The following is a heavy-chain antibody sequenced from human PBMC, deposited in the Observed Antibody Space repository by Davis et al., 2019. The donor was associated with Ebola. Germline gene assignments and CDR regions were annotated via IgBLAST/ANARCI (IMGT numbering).Heavy chain of an antibody. CDR2: IYYSGST. J-gene: IGHJ4*02. CDR1: GGSISSSSYY. CDR3: ARGVGRATYYYGSGSYPPSRAFDY. D-gene: IGHD3-10*01. V-gene: IGHV4-39*07. Sequence: PSETLSLTCTVSGGSISSSSYYWGWIRQPPGKGLEWIGSIYYSGSTYYNPSLKSRVTISVDMSKNQFSLKLSSVTAADTAVYYCARGVGRATYYYGSGSYPPSRAFDYWGQGTLVTVSS.